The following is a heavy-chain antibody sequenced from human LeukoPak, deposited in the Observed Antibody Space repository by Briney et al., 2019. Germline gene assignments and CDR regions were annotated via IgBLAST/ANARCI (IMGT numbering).Heavy chain of an antibody. J-gene: IGHJ4*02. V-gene: IGHV4-31*03. CDR2: IYYSGST. CDR3: ARQMTLRGVDY. CDR1: GGSISSGGYY. D-gene: IGHD5-12*01. Sequence: SQTLSLTCTVSGGSISSGGYYWSWIRQHPGKGLEWIGYIYYSGSTYYNPSLKSRVTISVDTSKNQFSLKLSSVTAADTAVYYCARQMTLRGVDYWGQGTLVTVSS.